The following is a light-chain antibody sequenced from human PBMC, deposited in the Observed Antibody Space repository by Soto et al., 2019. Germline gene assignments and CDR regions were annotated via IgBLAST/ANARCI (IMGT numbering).Light chain of an antibody. J-gene: IGLJ3*02. V-gene: IGLV2-14*01. CDR3: SSYTSSSTRL. CDR2: EVS. Sequence: QSALTQPASVSGSPGQSITISCTGTSSDVGGYNYVSWYQQHPGKAPNLMIYEVSNRPSGVSNRFSGTKSGNTASLTISRLQAEDEADYYCSSYTSSSTRLFGRVTKLTVL. CDR1: SSDVGGYNY.